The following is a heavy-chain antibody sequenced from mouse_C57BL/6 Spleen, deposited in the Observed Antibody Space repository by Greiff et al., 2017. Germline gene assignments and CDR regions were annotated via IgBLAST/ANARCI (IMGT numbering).Heavy chain of an antibody. Sequence: VQLQQSGPELVKPGDSVKISCKASGYSFTGYFMNWVMQSHGKSLAWIGRLNPYNGDPFYNQKFKGKATLPVDKSSSTAHMELRSLTSDDAAVYYCARSGGGYYGKGYFDYWGEGTTLTVSS. CDR2: LNPYNGDP. J-gene: IGHJ2*01. CDR3: ARSGGGYYGKGYFDY. V-gene: IGHV1-20*01. D-gene: IGHD1-1*01. CDR1: GYSFTGYF.